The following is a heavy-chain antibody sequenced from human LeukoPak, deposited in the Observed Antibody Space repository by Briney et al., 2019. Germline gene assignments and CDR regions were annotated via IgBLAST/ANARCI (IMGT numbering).Heavy chain of an antibody. J-gene: IGHJ4*02. V-gene: IGHV4-61*02. CDR3: ARRRTGIAARPYYFDY. Sequence: SQTLSLTCTVSGGSISSGTYCWSWIRQPAGKGLEWIGRIYTSGSTNYNPSLKSRVTISVDTSKNQFSLKLSSVTAADTAVYYCARRRTGIAARPYYFDYWGQGTLVTVSS. CDR1: GGSISSGTYC. D-gene: IGHD6-6*01. CDR2: IYTSGST.